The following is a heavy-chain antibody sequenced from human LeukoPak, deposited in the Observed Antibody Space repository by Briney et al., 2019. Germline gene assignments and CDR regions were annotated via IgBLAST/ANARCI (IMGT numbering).Heavy chain of an antibody. Sequence: GGSLRLSCAASGFTFNNFWMNWVRQAPGKGLEWVANIKQDGSADFYVDSVRGRFTISRDNAKNSLYLQMNSLRAEDTAMYYCVRNLGGLRDYWGKGTLVTVSS. J-gene: IGHJ4*02. D-gene: IGHD3-10*01. CDR1: GFTFNNFW. CDR3: VRNLGGLRDY. V-gene: IGHV3-7*01. CDR2: IKQDGSAD.